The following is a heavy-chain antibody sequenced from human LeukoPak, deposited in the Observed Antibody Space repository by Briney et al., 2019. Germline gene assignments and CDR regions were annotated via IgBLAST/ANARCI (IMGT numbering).Heavy chain of an antibody. CDR3: ARSTSPKYGMDV. D-gene: IGHD2-2*01. CDR2: ISSSSSYI. V-gene: IGHV3-21*01. CDR1: GFTFSSYS. Sequence: PGGSLRLSCAASGFTFSSYSMNWVRQAPGKGLEWVSSISSSSSYIYYADSVKGRFTISRDNAKNSLYLQMNSLRAEDMAVYYCARSTSPKYGMDVWGQGTTVTVSS. J-gene: IGHJ6*02.